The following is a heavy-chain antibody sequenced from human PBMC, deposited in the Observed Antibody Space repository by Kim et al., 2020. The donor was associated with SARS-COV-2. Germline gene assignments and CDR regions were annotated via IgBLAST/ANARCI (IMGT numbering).Heavy chain of an antibody. D-gene: IGHD2-2*01. V-gene: IGHV3-30-3*01. J-gene: IGHJ4*02. CDR3: SSTNHQSADDY. CDR2: ISYDGSNK. Sequence: GGSLRLSCAASGFTFSSYAMHWVRQAPGKGLEWVAVISYDGSNKYYADSVKGRFTISRDNSKNTLYLQMNSLRAEDTAVYYCSSTNHQSADDYWGQGTLVTVSS. CDR1: GFTFSSYA.